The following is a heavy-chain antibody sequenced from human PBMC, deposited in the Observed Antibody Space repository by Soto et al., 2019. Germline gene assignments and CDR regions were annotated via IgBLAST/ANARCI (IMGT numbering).Heavy chain of an antibody. D-gene: IGHD7-27*01. V-gene: IGHV4-30-4*01. Sequence: QVQLQESGPGLVKPSQTLSLTCTVSAGSIRSGDYYWTWIRQPPGKGLEWIGYIDHSGSAYYNPSLKSRATISIDTSNNQFSLKMTSVTAEYTAVYYCAGELGTFYFDHWGQGTLVTVSS. CDR3: AGELGTFYFDH. CDR1: AGSIRSGDYY. CDR2: IDHSGSA. J-gene: IGHJ4*02.